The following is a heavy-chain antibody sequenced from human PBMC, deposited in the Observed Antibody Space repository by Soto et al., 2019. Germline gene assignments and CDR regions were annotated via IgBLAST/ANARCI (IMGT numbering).Heavy chain of an antibody. CDR1: GFTFSSYG. J-gene: IGHJ6*02. D-gene: IGHD7-27*01. Sequence: QVQLVESGGGVVQPGRSLRLSCAASGFTFSSYGMHWVRQAPGKGLEWVAVISYDGSNKYYADSVKGRFTISRDNSKNALSLQMDCLRGEDTAVYYCAQDHLGPGRAYGMDVWGQGTTVTVS. V-gene: IGHV3-30*18. CDR3: AQDHLGPGRAYGMDV. CDR2: ISYDGSNK.